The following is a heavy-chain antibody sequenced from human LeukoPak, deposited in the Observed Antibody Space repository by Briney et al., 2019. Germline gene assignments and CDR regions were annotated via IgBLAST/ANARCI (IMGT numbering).Heavy chain of an antibody. V-gene: IGHV4-59*08. Sequence: SETLSLTCIVSGGSISSYYWSWIRQPPGKGLEWMGYIYYSGSTNYNPSLKSRVTISVDTSKNQFSLKLSSVTAADTAVYYCARRRRGYSYGFDYWGQGTLVTVSS. CDR2: IYYSGST. CDR3: ARRRRGYSYGFDY. D-gene: IGHD5-18*01. CDR1: GGSISSYY. J-gene: IGHJ4*02.